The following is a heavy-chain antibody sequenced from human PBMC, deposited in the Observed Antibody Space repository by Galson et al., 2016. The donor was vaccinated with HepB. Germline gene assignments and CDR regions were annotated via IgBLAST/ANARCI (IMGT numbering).Heavy chain of an antibody. CDR1: DFSFRSYA. CDR2: ITGGAGTT. Sequence: SLRLSCAASDFSFRSYAMAWVRQAPGKGLEWVSTITGGAGTTFYADSVKGRFSISRDNSKNTLHLQTTGLRAEDTAVYYWARAAGGVMGSYYFDYWGQGRLVIVSS. J-gene: IGHJ4*02. CDR3: ARAAGGVMGSYYFDY. D-gene: IGHD3-16*01. V-gene: IGHV3-23*01.